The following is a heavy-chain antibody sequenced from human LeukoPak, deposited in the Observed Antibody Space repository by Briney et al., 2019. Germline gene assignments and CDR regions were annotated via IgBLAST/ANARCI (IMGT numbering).Heavy chain of an antibody. CDR1: GGSISSYY. D-gene: IGHD3-16*01. CDR2: IYTSGNT. J-gene: IGHJ6*03. V-gene: IGHV4-4*07. CDR3: ARVRSKDVWRSYGSYYYYYYMDV. Sequence: SETLSLTCTVSGGSISSYYWSWIRQPAGKGLEWIGRIYTSGNTNYNPSLKSRVTMSVDTSKNQFSLKLSSVTAADTAVYYCARVRSKDVWRSYGSYYYYYYMDVWGKGTTVTISS.